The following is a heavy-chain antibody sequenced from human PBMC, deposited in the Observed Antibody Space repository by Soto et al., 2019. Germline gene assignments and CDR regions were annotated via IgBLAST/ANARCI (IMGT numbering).Heavy chain of an antibody. CDR3: AKDLGYSTGWEPFDY. CDR1: GFTFSSYS. D-gene: IGHD6-19*01. CDR2: ISSSSSTI. Sequence: GGSLRLSCAASGFTFSSYSMNWVRQAPGKGLEWVSYISSSSSTIYYADSVKGRFTISRDNSKNTLYLQMNSLRAEDTAVFYCAKDLGYSTGWEPFDYWGQGTLVTVSS. J-gene: IGHJ4*02. V-gene: IGHV3-48*01.